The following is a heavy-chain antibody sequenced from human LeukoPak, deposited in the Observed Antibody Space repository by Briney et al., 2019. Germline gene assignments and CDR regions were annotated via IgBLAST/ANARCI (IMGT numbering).Heavy chain of an antibody. CDR3: ASEGVAAAAPRGYYYYMDV. V-gene: IGHV1-2*02. Sequence: ASVNVSCKASGYTFTGYYMHWVRQAPGQGLEWMGWINPNSGGTNYAQKSQGRVTMTRDTSISTAYMELSRLRSDDTAVYYCASEGVAAAAPRGYYYYMDVWGKGTTVTVSS. D-gene: IGHD6-13*01. CDR1: GYTFTGYY. J-gene: IGHJ6*03. CDR2: INPNSGGT.